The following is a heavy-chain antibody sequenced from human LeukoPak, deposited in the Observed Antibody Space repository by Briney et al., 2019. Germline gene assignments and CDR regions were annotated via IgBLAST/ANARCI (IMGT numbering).Heavy chain of an antibody. V-gene: IGHV3-23*01. Sequence: GGSLRLSCAASGFSFRSYPMSWVRQAPGKGLEWVSTISGSDGSTYYADSVKGRLTISRDNAKNSLYLEMNSLRAEDTAVYYCAKDGSMPWGYYVGVWGKGTTVTISS. CDR2: ISGSDGST. D-gene: IGHD2/OR15-2a*01. CDR1: GFSFRSYP. CDR3: AKDGSMPWGYYVGV. J-gene: IGHJ6*03.